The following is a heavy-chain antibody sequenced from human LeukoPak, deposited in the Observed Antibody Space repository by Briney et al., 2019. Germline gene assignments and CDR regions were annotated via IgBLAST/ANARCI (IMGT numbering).Heavy chain of an antibody. CDR3: AKSTYYYGSGEGSNYWYFDL. D-gene: IGHD3-10*01. Sequence: ASVKVSCKASGYTFTTYAMNWVRQAPGQRLEWMGWINAGNGNTKYSENFQGRVTITRDTSASTAHMELSSLRSEDTALYYCAKSTYYYGSGEGSNYWYFDLWGRGTLVTVSS. CDR2: INAGNGNT. V-gene: IGHV1-3*01. CDR1: GYTFTTYA. J-gene: IGHJ2*01.